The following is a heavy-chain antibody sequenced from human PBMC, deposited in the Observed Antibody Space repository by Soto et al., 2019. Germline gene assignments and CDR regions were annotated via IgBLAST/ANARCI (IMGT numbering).Heavy chain of an antibody. Sequence: QAQLVQSGAEVKKPGSSVKVSCKASGGTFGSYAFSWVRQAPGQGLEWMGGIIPVSGAAHYAQKFQGRVTITADESTSTAYMELSSLSSQDTAVYYCATALGCRSTSCTLDYWGQGTRVIVSS. J-gene: IGHJ4*02. CDR1: GGTFGSYA. CDR3: ATALGCRSTSCTLDY. CDR2: IIPVSGAA. D-gene: IGHD2-2*01. V-gene: IGHV1-69*01.